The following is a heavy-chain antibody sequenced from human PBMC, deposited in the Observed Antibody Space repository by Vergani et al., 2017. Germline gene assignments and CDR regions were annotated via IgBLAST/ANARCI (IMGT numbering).Heavy chain of an antibody. CDR2: ISRSGGST. D-gene: IGHD1-1*01. Sequence: EVQLLESGGVLVQPGGSLRLSCAASGFTFFTYAMSWVRQAPGKGLEWVSAISRSGGSTYYADSVKGRFTISRDNSKNTLNLQMNSLRAEDTAVYYCARDHRGTTGSFDYWGQGTLVTVSS. CDR3: ARDHRGTTGSFDY. CDR1: GFTFFTYA. J-gene: IGHJ4*02. V-gene: IGHV3-23*01.